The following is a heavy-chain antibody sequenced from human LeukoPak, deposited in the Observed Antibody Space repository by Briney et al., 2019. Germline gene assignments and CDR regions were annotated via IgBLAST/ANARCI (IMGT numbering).Heavy chain of an antibody. D-gene: IGHD2-2*01. CDR1: GFTFSSYA. V-gene: IGHV3-30-3*01. CDR3: ARDKTWYQGGDY. J-gene: IGHJ4*02. CDR2: ISYDGSNK. Sequence: GGSLILSCAASGFTFSSYAMHWVRQAPGKGLEWVALISYDGSNKYYADSVKGRFTISRDNSKNTLYLQMNSLRAEDTAVYYCARDKTWYQGGDYWGQGTLVTVSS.